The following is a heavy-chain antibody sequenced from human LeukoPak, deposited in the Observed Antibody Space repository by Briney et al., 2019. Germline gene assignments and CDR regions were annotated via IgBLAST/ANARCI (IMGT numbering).Heavy chain of an antibody. Sequence: ASVKISCKASGYTFTDYYMHWVQQAPGKGLEWMGRVDPEDGETIYAEKFQGRVTITADTSTDTAYMELSSLRSEDTAVYYCATRPRITIFGVTNLYCMDVWGKGTTVTVSS. CDR1: GYTFTDYY. CDR3: ATRPRITIFGVTNLYCMDV. V-gene: IGHV1-69-2*01. J-gene: IGHJ6*03. CDR2: VDPEDGET. D-gene: IGHD3-3*01.